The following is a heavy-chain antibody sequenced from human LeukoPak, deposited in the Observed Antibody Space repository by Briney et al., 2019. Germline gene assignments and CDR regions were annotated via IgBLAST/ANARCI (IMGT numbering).Heavy chain of an antibody. J-gene: IGHJ4*02. CDR1: GFSFSNYG. D-gene: IGHD4-11*01. CDR2: IWNDGSNK. Sequence: PGGSLRLPCAASGFSFSNYGMHWVRQAPGKGLEWVAVIWNDGSNKYYADSVKGRFTISRDNSKKTLYLRMNSLRAEDTAVYYCARERYSNYVFDYWGQGTLVTLSS. V-gene: IGHV3-33*01. CDR3: ARERYSNYVFDY.